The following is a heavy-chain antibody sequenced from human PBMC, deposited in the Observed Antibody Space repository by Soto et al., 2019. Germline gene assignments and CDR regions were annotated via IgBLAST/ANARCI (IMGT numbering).Heavy chain of an antibody. CDR1: GGSFSGYY. V-gene: IGHV4-34*01. CDR2: INHSGST. J-gene: IGHJ4*02. D-gene: IGHD2-8*02. CDR3: ARDKITGLFDY. Sequence: QVQLQQWGAGLLKPSETLSFTCAAYGGSFSGYYWTWIRQPPGTGLEWIGEINHSGSTNYNPSLKSRVTISVDTSKNQFSLKLTSVTAADTAVYYCARDKITGLFDYWGQGTLVTVSS.